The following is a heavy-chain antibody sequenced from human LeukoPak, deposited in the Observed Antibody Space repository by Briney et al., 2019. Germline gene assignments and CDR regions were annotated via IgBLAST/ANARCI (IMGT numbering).Heavy chain of an antibody. CDR3: ARMNIVVVPAATFDY. Sequence: PSQTLSLTCTVSGGPISSGDYYWSWIRQPPGKGLEWIGYIYYSGSTYYNPSLKSRVTISVDMSKNQFSLKLSSVTAADTAVYYCARMNIVVVPAATFDYWGQGTLVTVSS. CDR1: GGPISSGDYY. J-gene: IGHJ4*02. D-gene: IGHD2-2*01. V-gene: IGHV4-30-4*01. CDR2: IYYSGST.